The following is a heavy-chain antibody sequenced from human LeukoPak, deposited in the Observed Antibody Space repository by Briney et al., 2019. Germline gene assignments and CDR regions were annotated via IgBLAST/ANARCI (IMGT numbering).Heavy chain of an antibody. D-gene: IGHD1-26*01. V-gene: IGHV1-24*01. J-gene: IGHJ4*02. CDR2: FDPEDGET. CDR1: GYTLTELS. Sequence: ASVKVSCKVSGYTLTELSMHWVRQAPGKGLEWMGGFDPEDGETIYAQKFQGRVTMTEDTSTDTAYMEQSSLRSEDTAVYYCVSVRELLGDFDYWGQGTLVTVSS. CDR3: VSVRELLGDFDY.